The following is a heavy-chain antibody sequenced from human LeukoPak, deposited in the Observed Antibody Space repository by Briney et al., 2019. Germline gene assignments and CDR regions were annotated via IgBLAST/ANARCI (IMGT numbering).Heavy chain of an antibody. Sequence: ASVKVSCKASSYSFTRYGISWVRQAPGQGLEWMGWISGYNGNTNYAQKFQGRVTITADESTSTAYMELSSLRSEDTAVYYCAKNWNDGLGAFDIWGQGTMVTVSS. CDR1: SYSFTRYG. V-gene: IGHV1-18*01. J-gene: IGHJ3*02. CDR2: ISGYNGNT. CDR3: AKNWNDGLGAFDI. D-gene: IGHD1-1*01.